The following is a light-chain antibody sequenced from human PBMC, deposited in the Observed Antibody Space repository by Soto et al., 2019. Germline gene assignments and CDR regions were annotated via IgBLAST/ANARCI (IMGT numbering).Light chain of an antibody. CDR1: QSISSY. V-gene: IGKV1-39*01. Sequence: DIQMTQSPSSLSASVGDRVTITCRASQSISSYLNWYQQKPGKASKLLIYAASSLQSGVPSRFRGSGSGTDFTLTISSLQPEDFATYYCQQSYSTPPTFGQGTKVDIK. CDR3: QQSYSTPPT. J-gene: IGKJ1*01. CDR2: AAS.